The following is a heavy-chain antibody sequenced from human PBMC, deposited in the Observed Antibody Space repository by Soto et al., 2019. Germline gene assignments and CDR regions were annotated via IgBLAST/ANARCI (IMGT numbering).Heavy chain of an antibody. Sequence: SETLSLTCTVSGGPISSYYWSWIRQPPGKGLEWIGYIYYSGSTNYNPSLKSRVTISVDTSKNQFSLKLSSVTAADTAVYYCARARLSRSWWFDPWGQGTLVTVSS. CDR3: ARARLSRSWWFDP. V-gene: IGHV4-59*01. CDR2: IYYSGST. D-gene: IGHD3-10*01. CDR1: GGPISSYY. J-gene: IGHJ5*02.